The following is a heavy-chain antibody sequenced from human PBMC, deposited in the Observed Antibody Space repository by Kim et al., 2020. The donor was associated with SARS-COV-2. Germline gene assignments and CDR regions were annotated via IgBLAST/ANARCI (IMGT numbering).Heavy chain of an antibody. Sequence: SETLSLTCIVSGVSISSGGFYWSWIRQHPGNGLEWIGNVYFNGNTQYSTSLRSRLTISVDTSKSQFSLKLNSVTAADTAVYYCVGSHRYQVPTDYDYWG. D-gene: IGHD2-2*01. CDR3: VGSHRYQVPTDYDY. J-gene: IGHJ4*01. CDR1: GVSISSGGFY. V-gene: IGHV4-31*03. CDR2: VYFNGNT.